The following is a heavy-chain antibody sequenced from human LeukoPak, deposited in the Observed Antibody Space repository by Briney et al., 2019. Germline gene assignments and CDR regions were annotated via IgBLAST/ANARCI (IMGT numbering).Heavy chain of an antibody. CDR1: GFTFSSYA. CDR3: AGDGGGSPPGYYYYYMDV. D-gene: IGHD3-16*01. CDR2: ISSNGGST. J-gene: IGHJ6*03. V-gene: IGHV3-64*01. Sequence: GGSLRLSCAASGFTFSSYAMHWVRQAPGKGLECVSAISSNGGSTYCANSVKGRFTNSRDNSKNTLYLQMGSLRAEDMAVYYWAGDGGGSPPGYYYYYMDVWGKGTTVTVSS.